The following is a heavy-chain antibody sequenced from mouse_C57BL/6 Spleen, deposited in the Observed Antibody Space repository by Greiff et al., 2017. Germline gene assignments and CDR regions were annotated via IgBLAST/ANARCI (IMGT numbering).Heavy chain of an antibody. Sequence: EVKLVESGEGLVKPGGSLKLSCAASGFTFSSYAMSWVRQTPEKRLEWVAYISSGGDYIYYADTVKGRFTISRDNARNTLYLQMSSLKSEDTAMYYCTRNDYSYAMDYWGQGTSVTVSS. J-gene: IGHJ4*01. D-gene: IGHD2-4*01. CDR3: TRNDYSYAMDY. CDR1: GFTFSSYA. V-gene: IGHV5-9-1*02. CDR2: ISSGGDYI.